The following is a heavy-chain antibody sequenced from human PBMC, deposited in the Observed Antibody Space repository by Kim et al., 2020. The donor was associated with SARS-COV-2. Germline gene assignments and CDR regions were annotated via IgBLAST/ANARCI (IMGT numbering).Heavy chain of an antibody. D-gene: IGHD3-16*02. V-gene: IGHV4-34*01. CDR2: INHSGST. Sequence: SETLSLTCAVYGGSFSGYYWSWIRQPPGKGLEWIGEINHSGSTNYNPSLKSGVTISVDTSKNQFSLKLSSVIAADTAVCYCVRHSGEYDYVWGSYRPKDSFDFWGHGDLGAVSS. CDR1: GGSFSGYY. CDR3: VRHSGEYDYVWGSYRPKDSFDF. J-gene: IGHJ4*03.